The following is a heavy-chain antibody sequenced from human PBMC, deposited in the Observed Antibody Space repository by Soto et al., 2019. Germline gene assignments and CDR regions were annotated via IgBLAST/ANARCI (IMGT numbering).Heavy chain of an antibody. CDR1: GYTFTSYG. Sequence: ASVKVSCKASGYTFTSYGISWVRQAPGQGLEWMGWISAYNGNTNYAQKLQGRVTMTTDTSTSTAYMELRSLRSDDTAVYYCARVGFLWFGELLPDYYYYYGMDVWGKGTTLTVPQ. D-gene: IGHD3-10*01. CDR3: ARVGFLWFGELLPDYYYYYGMDV. CDR2: ISAYNGNT. V-gene: IGHV1-18*04. J-gene: IGHJ6*04.